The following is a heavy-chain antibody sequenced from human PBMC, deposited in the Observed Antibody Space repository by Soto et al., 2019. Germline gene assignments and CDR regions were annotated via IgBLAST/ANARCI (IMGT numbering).Heavy chain of an antibody. V-gene: IGHV1-69*10. J-gene: IGHJ4*02. CDR1: GGTFSSYA. D-gene: IGHD6-6*01. Sequence: ASVKVSCKASGGTFSSYAISWVRQAPGQGLEWMGGIIPILGIANYAQKFQGRVTITAYKSTSNAYMELSSLRSEDTAVYYCARDRGEYSSSYYFDYWGQGTLVTVSS. CDR3: ARDRGEYSSSYYFDY. CDR2: IIPILGIA.